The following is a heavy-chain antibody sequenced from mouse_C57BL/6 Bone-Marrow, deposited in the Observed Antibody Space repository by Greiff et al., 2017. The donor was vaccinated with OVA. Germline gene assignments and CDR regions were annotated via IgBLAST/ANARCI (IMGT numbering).Heavy chain of an antibody. CDR3: ARERGDYGSSSYWYFDV. Sequence: QVQLQQPGTELVKPGASVKLSCKASGYTFTSYWMHWVKQRPGQGLEWIGNINPSNGGTNYNEKFKSKATLTVDKSSSTAYMQLSSLTSEDSAVYYWARERGDYGSSSYWYFDVWGTGTPVTVSS. D-gene: IGHD1-1*01. CDR1: GYTFTSYW. CDR2: INPSNGGT. J-gene: IGHJ1*03. V-gene: IGHV1-53*01.